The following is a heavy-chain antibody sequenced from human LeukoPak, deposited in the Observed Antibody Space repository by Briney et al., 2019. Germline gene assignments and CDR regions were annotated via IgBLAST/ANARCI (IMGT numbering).Heavy chain of an antibody. D-gene: IGHD2-15*01. CDR1: GYIFTDYA. CDR3: ARGRGTSGSNRDFYYYYYMDV. V-gene: IGHV1-3*02. J-gene: IGHJ6*03. CDR2: RNGGNGNT. Sequence: ASVKVSCKASGYIFTDYAIHWLRQAPGQRPEGMGGRNGGNGNTKYSQKFQGTITLIRDTSAATAYMELSSLRHDDLAVYYCARGRGTSGSNRDFYYYYYMDVWGKGTTVTVSS.